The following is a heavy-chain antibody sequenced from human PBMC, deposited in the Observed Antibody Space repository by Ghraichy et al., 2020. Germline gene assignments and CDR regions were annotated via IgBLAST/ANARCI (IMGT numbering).Heavy chain of an antibody. CDR1: GITFAKHA. D-gene: IGHD6-25*01. CDR2: VSRSGNSI. Sequence: GGSLRLSCEVSGITFAKHAMNWVRQAPGKGLEWVSTVSRSGNSIFDADSVKGRFTISRDNSKNTVFLQMNSLQVEDTGIYYCVFRLEAAGGFDYWGQGTLVTVSS. J-gene: IGHJ4*02. V-gene: IGHV3-23*01. CDR3: VFRLEAAGGFDY.